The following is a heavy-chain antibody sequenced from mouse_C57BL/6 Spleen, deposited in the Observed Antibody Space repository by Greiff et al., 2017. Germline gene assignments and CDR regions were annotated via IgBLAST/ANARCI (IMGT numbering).Heavy chain of an antibody. CDR1: GFTFSDYG. J-gene: IGHJ4*01. Sequence: EVKVVESGGGLVKPGGSLKLSCAASGFTFSDYGMHWVRQAPEKGLEWVAYISSGSSTIYYADTVKGRFTISRDTAKNTLFLQMTSLRSEDTAMYYCARKTAQAPYYAMDYWGQGTSGTVSS. D-gene: IGHD3-2*02. V-gene: IGHV5-17*01. CDR2: ISSGSSTI. CDR3: ARKTAQAPYYAMDY.